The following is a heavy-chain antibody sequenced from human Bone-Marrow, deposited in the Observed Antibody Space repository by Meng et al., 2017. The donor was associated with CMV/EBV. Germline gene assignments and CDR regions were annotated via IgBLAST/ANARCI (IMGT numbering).Heavy chain of an antibody. J-gene: IGHJ6*02. Sequence: LRLSCTVSGGSISSGDYYWSWIRQPPGKGLEWIGYIYYSGSTYYNPSLKSRVTISVDTSKNQFSLKLSSVTAADTAVYYCAREKYSNYYYYGMDVWGQGTTVTVSS. D-gene: IGHD4-11*01. CDR1: GGSISSGDYY. CDR2: IYYSGST. V-gene: IGHV4-30-4*08. CDR3: AREKYSNYYYYGMDV.